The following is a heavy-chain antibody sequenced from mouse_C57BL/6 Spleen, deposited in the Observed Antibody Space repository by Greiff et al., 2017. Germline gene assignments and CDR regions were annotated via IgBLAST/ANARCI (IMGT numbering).Heavy chain of an antibody. V-gene: IGHV1-69*01. D-gene: IGHD1-1*01. CDR3: ARNYGSSYRGFAY. Sequence: QVQLKQPGAELVMPGASVKLSCKASGYTFTSYWMHWVKQRPGQGLEWIGEIDPSDSYTNYNQKFKGKSTLTVDKSSSTAYMQLSSLTSEDSAVYYCARNYGSSYRGFAYWGQGTRVTVSA. CDR2: IDPSDSYT. CDR1: GYTFTSYW. J-gene: IGHJ3*01.